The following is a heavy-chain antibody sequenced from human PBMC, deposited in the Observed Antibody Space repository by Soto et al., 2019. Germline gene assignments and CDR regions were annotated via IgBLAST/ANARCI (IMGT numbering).Heavy chain of an antibody. CDR2: MSGSGGST. J-gene: IGHJ6*02. CDR3: ARDSNDYGDYGTDGMDV. Sequence: GGSLRLSCAASGFTFSDYAMSWVRQAPGKGLEWVSVMSGSGGSTYYADSVKGRFTISRDNSKNTLYLQMNSLRAEDTAVYYCARDSNDYGDYGTDGMDVWGQGTTVTVSS. CDR1: GFTFSDYA. V-gene: IGHV3-23*01. D-gene: IGHD4-17*01.